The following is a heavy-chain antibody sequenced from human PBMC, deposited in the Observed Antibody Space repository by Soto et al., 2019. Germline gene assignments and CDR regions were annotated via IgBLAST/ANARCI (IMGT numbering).Heavy chain of an antibody. Sequence: PGESLKISCKGSGYSFTSYWISWVRQMPGKGLEWMGRIDPSDSYTNYSPSFQGHVTISADKSISTAYLQWSSLKASDTAMYYCARLGLSYSSILGSSYYYGMDVWGQGTTVTVSS. CDR3: ARLGLSYSSILGSSYYYGMDV. D-gene: IGHD6-13*01. J-gene: IGHJ6*02. V-gene: IGHV5-10-1*01. CDR1: GYSFTSYW. CDR2: IDPSDSYT.